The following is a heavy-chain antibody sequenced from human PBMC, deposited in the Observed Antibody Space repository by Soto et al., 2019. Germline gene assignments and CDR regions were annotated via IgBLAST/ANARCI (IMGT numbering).Heavy chain of an antibody. CDR3: ATASSWWCMDV. CDR1: GFTFSSYN. V-gene: IGHV3-21*01. Sequence: GGSLRLSCAASGFTFSSYNMNWVRQAPGKGLEWVSSIRRDSSHIYADSVKGRFTISRDNAKNSLYLQMNSLRAEDTAVYYCATASSWWCMDVWGRGTTVTVSS. D-gene: IGHD2-8*02. CDR2: IRRDSSHI. J-gene: IGHJ6*03.